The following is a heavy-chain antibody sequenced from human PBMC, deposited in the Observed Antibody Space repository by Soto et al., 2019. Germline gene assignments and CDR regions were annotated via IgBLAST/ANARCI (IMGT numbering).Heavy chain of an antibody. Sequence: QITLKESGPTLVKPTQTLTLTCTFSGFSLSTSGVGVGWIRQPPGKALEWLALIYWDDDERYSPSLRSRLTSXKXXSKNQLVLTMTTMDPVDTARYYCAKLVPAAVKFDYWGQGTLVTVSS. D-gene: IGHD2-2*01. CDR2: IYWDDDE. CDR3: AKLVPAAVKFDY. V-gene: IGHV2-5*02. J-gene: IGHJ4*02. CDR1: GFSLSTSGVG.